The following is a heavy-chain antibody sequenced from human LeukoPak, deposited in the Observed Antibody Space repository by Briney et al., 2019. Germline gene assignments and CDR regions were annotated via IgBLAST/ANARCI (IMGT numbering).Heavy chain of an antibody. CDR2: INHSGST. CDR1: GGSFSGYY. D-gene: IGHD3-10*01. J-gene: IGHJ5*02. CDR3: ARVVRGENLNWFDP. Sequence: SETLSLTCAVYGGSFSGYYWSWIRQPPGKGLEWIGEINHSGSTNYNPSLKSRVTISVDTSKNQFSLKLSSVTAADTTVYYCARVVRGENLNWFDPWGQGTLVTVSS. V-gene: IGHV4-34*01.